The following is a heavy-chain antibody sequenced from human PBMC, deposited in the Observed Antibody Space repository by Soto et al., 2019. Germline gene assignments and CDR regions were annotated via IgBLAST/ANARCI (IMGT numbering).Heavy chain of an antibody. CDR3: ARDEWGGWSEYYFDY. CDR2: ISSSSSYI. J-gene: IGHJ4*02. Sequence: GGSLRLSCAASGFTFSSYSMNWVRQAPGKGLEWVSSISSSSSYIYYADSVKGRFTISRDNAKNSLYLQMNSLRAEDTAVYYCARDEWGGWSEYYFDYWGQGTLVTVSS. V-gene: IGHV3-21*01. D-gene: IGHD6-19*01. CDR1: GFTFSSYS.